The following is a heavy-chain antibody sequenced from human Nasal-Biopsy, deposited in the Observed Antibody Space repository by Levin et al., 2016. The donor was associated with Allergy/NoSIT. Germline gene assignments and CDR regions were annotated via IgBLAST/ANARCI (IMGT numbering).Heavy chain of an antibody. CDR2: IKQDGSEK. V-gene: IGHV3-7*01. CDR3: VRGSTTVTPVVHGEDS. Sequence: GESLKISCAASGFTFSNAWMSWVRQAPGKGLEWVANIKQDGSEKYYVDSVEGRFTISRDNAGNSLFLQMNSLRAEDTAVYYCVRGSTTVTPVVHGEDSWGQGTLVTVSS. D-gene: IGHD4-17*01. CDR1: GFTFSNAW. J-gene: IGHJ4*02.